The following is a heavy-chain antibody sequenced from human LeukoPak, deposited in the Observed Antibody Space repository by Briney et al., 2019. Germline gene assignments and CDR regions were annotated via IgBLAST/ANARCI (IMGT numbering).Heavy chain of an antibody. CDR2: ISYDGSNK. CDR3: AREGGPTVTTLDY. V-gene: IGHV3-30-3*01. D-gene: IGHD4-17*01. Sequence: GGSLRLSCAASGFTFSSYAMHWVRQAPGKGLEWVAVISYDGSNKYYADSVKGRFTISRDNSKNTLYLQMNSLRAEDTAVYYCAREGGPTVTTLDYWGQGTLATVSS. CDR1: GFTFSSYA. J-gene: IGHJ4*02.